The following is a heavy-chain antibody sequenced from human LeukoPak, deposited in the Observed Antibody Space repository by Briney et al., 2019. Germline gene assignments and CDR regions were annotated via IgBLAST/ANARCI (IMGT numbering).Heavy chain of an antibody. CDR1: GGTFSSYA. CDR2: IIPILGTA. V-gene: IGHV1-69*04. CDR3: ASGLVSGVYGMDV. Sequence: SVKVSCKASGGTFSSYAISWVRQAPGQGLEWMGRIIPILGTANYAQKLQGRVTITADKSTSTAYMELSSLRSEDTAVYYCASGLVSGVYGMDVWGQGTTVTVSS. J-gene: IGHJ6*02. D-gene: IGHD3/OR15-3a*01.